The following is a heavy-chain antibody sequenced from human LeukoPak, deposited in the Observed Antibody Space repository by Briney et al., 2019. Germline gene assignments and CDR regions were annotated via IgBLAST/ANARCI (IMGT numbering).Heavy chain of an antibody. J-gene: IGHJ4*02. Sequence: AGSLRLSCAASGFTFSGSAMHWVRQASGKGLEWLGRIRSKVDNYATTYVASVSGRFTISRDDSKNTAYLHMNSLKTEDTAVYYCTTGSPMAQWGQGTLVTVSS. CDR2: IRSKVDNYAT. CDR3: TTGSPMAQ. D-gene: IGHD3-10*01. CDR1: GFTFSGSA. V-gene: IGHV3-73*01.